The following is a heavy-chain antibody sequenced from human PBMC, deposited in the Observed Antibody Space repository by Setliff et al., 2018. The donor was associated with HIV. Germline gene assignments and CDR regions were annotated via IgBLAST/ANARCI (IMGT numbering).Heavy chain of an antibody. CDR1: GSSISSSTYY. Sequence: SETLSLTCSVSGSSISSSTYYWGWIRQPPGKGLEWIGDIFYTGSTYYNPSLKSRVAISVDTSENQFSLKLNSVTAADTAVYYCARRGRDGVFIMFATGFDPWGQGALVTVSS. CDR2: IFYTGST. D-gene: IGHD2-8*01. V-gene: IGHV4-39*01. J-gene: IGHJ5*02. CDR3: ARRGRDGVFIMFATGFDP.